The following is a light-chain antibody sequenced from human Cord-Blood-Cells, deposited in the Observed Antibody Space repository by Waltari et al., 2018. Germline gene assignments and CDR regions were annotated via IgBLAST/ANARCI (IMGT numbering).Light chain of an antibody. Sequence: QSALTQPASVSGSPGQSITISCTGTRSDVGSYNLVSWYKQHPGKDPKLMIYEGSKRPSGVSNRFSGSKSGNTASLTISGLQAEDEADYYCCSYAGSSTWVFGGGTKLTVL. CDR2: EGS. J-gene: IGLJ3*02. CDR1: RSDVGSYNL. V-gene: IGLV2-23*01. CDR3: CSYAGSSTWV.